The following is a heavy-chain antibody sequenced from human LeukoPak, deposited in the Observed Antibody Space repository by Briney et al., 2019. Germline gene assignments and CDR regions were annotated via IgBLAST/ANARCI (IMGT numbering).Heavy chain of an antibody. V-gene: IGHV4-30-4*08. CDR2: IYYSGST. D-gene: IGHD6-6*01. J-gene: IGHJ6*03. CDR1: GGSISSXXYY. Sequence: VSGGSISSXXYYWSWIRQPXXKGLEWIGYIYYSGSTYYNPSLKSRVTISVDTSKNQFSLKLSSATAADTAVYYCASGPSYSSSSDYYYYYMDVWGKGTTVTVSS. CDR3: ASGPSYSSSSDYYYYYMDV.